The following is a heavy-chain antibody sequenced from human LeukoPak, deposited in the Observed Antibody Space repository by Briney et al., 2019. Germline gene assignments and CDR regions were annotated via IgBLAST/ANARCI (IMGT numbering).Heavy chain of an antibody. J-gene: IGHJ3*02. Sequence: GGSLRLSCAASGFTFSSYAMSWVRQAPGKGLEWVSAISGSGGSTYYADSVKGRFTISRDNSKNTLYLQMNSLRAEDTAVYYCAKDLAYSGSYYREGGAFDIWGQGTMVTVSS. D-gene: IGHD1-26*01. CDR2: ISGSGGST. CDR3: AKDLAYSGSYYREGGAFDI. CDR1: GFTFSSYA. V-gene: IGHV3-23*01.